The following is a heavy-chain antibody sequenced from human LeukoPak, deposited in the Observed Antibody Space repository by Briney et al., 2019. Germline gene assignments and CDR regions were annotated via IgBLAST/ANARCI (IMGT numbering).Heavy chain of an antibody. CDR1: GYSFDYYW. J-gene: IGHJ4*02. CDR2: IYPDDSDS. CDR3: ARVGSVTNFGVVSYYFDY. V-gene: IGHV5-51*01. Sequence: PGESLKISXKASGYSFDYYWIAWVRQMPGKGLEWMGIIYPDDSDSTYSPSFQGQVTISVDKSINTAYLQWSSLKASNTAIYYCARVGSVTNFGVVSYYFDYWGQGTLVTVSS. D-gene: IGHD3-3*01.